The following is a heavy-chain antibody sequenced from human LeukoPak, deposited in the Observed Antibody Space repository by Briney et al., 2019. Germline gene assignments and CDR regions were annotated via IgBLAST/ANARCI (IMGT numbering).Heavy chain of an antibody. CDR1: GYTFTSYG. J-gene: IGHJ4*02. Sequence: ASVKVSCKASGYTFTSYGISWVRQAPGQGLEWMGWISAYNGNANYAQKLQGRVTMTTDTSTSTAYMELRSLRSDDTAAYYCARVWDIVATITADYWGQGTLVTVSS. V-gene: IGHV1-18*04. CDR2: ISAYNGNA. CDR3: ARVWDIVATITADY. D-gene: IGHD5-12*01.